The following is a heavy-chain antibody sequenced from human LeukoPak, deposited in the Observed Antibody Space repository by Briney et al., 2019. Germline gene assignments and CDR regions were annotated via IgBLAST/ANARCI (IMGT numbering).Heavy chain of an antibody. CDR3: AKDYDSSGYYYVDY. D-gene: IGHD3-22*01. J-gene: IGHJ4*02. CDR1: GFTFSSYG. V-gene: IGHV3-23*01. CDR2: ISGSGGST. Sequence: PGGSLSLSCAASGFTFSSYGMSWARQAPGKGLEWVSAISGSGGSTYYADSVKGRFTISRDNSKNTLYLQMNSLRAEDTAVYYCAKDYDSSGYYYVDYWGQGTLVTVSS.